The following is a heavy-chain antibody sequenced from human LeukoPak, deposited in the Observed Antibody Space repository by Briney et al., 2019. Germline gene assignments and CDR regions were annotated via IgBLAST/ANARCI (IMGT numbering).Heavy chain of an antibody. CDR2: IYSAGST. D-gene: IGHD3-16*01. V-gene: IGHV3-53*01. J-gene: IGHJ4*02. CDR3: ARRAGAYTHPYDY. CDR1: GFTFSTYG. Sequence: GGSLRLSCAASGFTFSTYGMHWVRQAPGKGLEWVSFIYSAGSTHYSDSVKGRFTISIDNSKNTLYLQMNSLRAEDTAVYYCARRAGAYTHPYDYWGQGTLVTVS.